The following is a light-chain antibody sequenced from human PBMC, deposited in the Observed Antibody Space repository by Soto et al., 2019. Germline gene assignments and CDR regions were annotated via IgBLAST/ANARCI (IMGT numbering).Light chain of an antibody. Sequence: QPVLTQPPSASGTPGQRVTISCSGSSSNIGSNTVNWYQQLPGTAPKLLIYSSDNRPSGVPDRFSGSKSGTSASLAISGLQSEDEADYYCAAWDDSLNGVIFGGGTKVTVL. CDR1: SSNIGSNT. V-gene: IGLV1-44*01. J-gene: IGLJ2*01. CDR3: AAWDDSLNGVI. CDR2: SSD.